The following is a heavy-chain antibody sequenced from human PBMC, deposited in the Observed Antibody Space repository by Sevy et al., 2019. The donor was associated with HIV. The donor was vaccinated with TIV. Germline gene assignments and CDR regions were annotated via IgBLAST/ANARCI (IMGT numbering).Heavy chain of an antibody. Sequence: GGSLRLSCVASGFNLSPYWMTWVRQAPGNGLEWVANIKQDGNEKYYVDSVKGRFTVSRDNAKNALYLQMYSLRVEDTAVYFCASNTYHYDSNTYYPVYSGQRTRVTVSS. D-gene: IGHD3-22*01. CDR3: ASNTYHYDSNTYYPVY. CDR2: IKQDGNEK. V-gene: IGHV3-7*01. J-gene: IGHJ4*02. CDR1: GFNLSPYW.